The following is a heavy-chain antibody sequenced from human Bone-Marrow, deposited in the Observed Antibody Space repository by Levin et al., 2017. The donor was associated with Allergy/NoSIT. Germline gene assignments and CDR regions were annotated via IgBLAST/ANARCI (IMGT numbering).Heavy chain of an antibody. D-gene: IGHD3-3*01. CDR1: GGSFGGYH. J-gene: IGHJ3*01. CDR3: AVFLFRYETFDG. Sequence: SETLSLTCAVYGGSFGGYHWSWIRQPPGKGLEWIGEISHRGFTTYNPSLNSRVTISLDTSRNQFSLKLNSLTATDTAVYYCAVFLFRYETFDGWGQGTMVTVSS. V-gene: IGHV4-34*01. CDR2: ISHRGFT.